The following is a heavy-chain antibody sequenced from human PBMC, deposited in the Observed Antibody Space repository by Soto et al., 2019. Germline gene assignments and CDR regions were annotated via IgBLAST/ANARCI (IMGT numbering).Heavy chain of an antibody. CDR2: IKNNADGGTT. Sequence: EEKLVESGGGLVKRGESLRLSCAASLLNFNIAWLSWVRQAPGKGLEWVGRIKNNADGGTTDNAAPVKDRFTISRDDSKSTLYLQMKSLKTEDSAMYYCTSMNGRDAYDIWGQGTIVTVSS. CDR1: LLNFNIAW. J-gene: IGHJ3*02. V-gene: IGHV3-15*01. CDR3: TSMNGRDAYDI. D-gene: IGHD1-1*01.